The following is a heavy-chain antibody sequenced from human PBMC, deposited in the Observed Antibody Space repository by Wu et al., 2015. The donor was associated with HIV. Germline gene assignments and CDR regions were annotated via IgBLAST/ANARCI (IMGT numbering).Heavy chain of an antibody. D-gene: IGHD4-11*01. CDR3: ARPAKDFSNYWYFDL. V-gene: IGHV1-18*01. J-gene: IGHJ2*01. CDR2: ISVYNGNT. Sequence: QVQLVQSGAEVKKPGASVKVSCKASGYTFTSYSISWVRQAPGQGLEWMGWISVYNGNTNYAQQLQGRVTMTIDTSTSTAFVELRSLRSDDTAMYYCARPAKDFSNYWYFDLWGRGTLVTVSS. CDR1: GYTFTSYS.